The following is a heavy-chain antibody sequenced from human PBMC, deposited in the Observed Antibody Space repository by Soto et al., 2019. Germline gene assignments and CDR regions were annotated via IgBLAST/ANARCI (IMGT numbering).Heavy chain of an antibody. CDR2: INAGNGNT. CDR3: ARGGRLHCSSTSCYSSGAAHYIDY. D-gene: IGHD2-2*01. CDR1: GYTFTSYA. V-gene: IGHV1-3*01. J-gene: IGHJ4*02. Sequence: GASVKVSCKASGYTFTSYAMHWVRQAPGQRLEWMGWINAGNGNTKYSQKFQGRVTITRDTSASTAYMELSSLRSEDTAVYYCARGGRLHCSSTSCYSSGAAHYIDYWGQGTLVTVSS.